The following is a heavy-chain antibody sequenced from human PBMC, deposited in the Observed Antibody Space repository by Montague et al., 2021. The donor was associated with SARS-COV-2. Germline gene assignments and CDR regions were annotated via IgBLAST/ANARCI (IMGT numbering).Heavy chain of an antibody. D-gene: IGHD3-10*01. CDR1: GGSLSGYY. V-gene: IGHV4-34*01. J-gene: IGHJ6*02. CDR2: INHSANT. Sequence: SETLSLTCAVHGGSLSGYYWSWIRQPPEKGLEWIGEINHSANTKXNPSLKSPVTISIDTSKNQFSLKMTSVTAADTATYYCASGIYPSGSYYNRYYYGLNIWGPGTTVIVSS. CDR3: ASGIYPSGSYYNRYYYGLNI.